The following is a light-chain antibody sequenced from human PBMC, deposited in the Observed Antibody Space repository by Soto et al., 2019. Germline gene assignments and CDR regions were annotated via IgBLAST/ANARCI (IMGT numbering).Light chain of an antibody. J-gene: IGKJ1*01. CDR3: QHYISYSEA. Sequence: DIQMTQSPSTLSGSVGDRVTITCRASQTISSWWAWYQQKPGKAHKLLIYKASTLTSGVPSRFSGSRSWTEFTLTISTLQPHDFATHSCQHYISYSEAFGQGTKVEVK. V-gene: IGKV1-5*03. CDR2: KAS. CDR1: QTISSW.